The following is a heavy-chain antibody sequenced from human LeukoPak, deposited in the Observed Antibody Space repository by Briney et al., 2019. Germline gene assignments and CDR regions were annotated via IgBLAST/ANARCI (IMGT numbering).Heavy chain of an antibody. Sequence: PSETLSLTCTVSGGSISSYYWTLIRQPAGKGLEWLGRMQTNGNTNYNPSLKSRVAISIDTSKNQFSLQLSSVTAADTAVYYCARGLSNAWEVQAYWGQGTLVTVSS. CDR2: MQTNGNT. V-gene: IGHV4-4*07. D-gene: IGHD1-26*01. CDR3: ARGLSNAWEVQAY. J-gene: IGHJ4*02. CDR1: GGSISSYY.